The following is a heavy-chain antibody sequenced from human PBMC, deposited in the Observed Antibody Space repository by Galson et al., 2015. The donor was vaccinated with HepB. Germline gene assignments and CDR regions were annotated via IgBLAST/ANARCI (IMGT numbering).Heavy chain of an antibody. CDR1: GYTFTGYY. D-gene: IGHD3-10*01. CDR2: INPNNGGT. Sequence: SVKVSCKASGYTFTGYYMHWVRQAPGQGLEWVGRINPNNGGTNHAQKFQGRVTMTSDTSISTAYMELSRLRSDDTAVFYCARDLGTVYGSGSYYLDYWGQGTLVTVSS. CDR3: ARDLGTVYGSGSYYLDY. J-gene: IGHJ4*02. V-gene: IGHV1-2*06.